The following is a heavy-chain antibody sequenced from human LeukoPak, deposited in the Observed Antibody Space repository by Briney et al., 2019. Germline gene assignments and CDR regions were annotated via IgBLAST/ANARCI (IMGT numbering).Heavy chain of an antibody. CDR1: GGSISSGGYY. CDR3: ARGGYHSGYYLSY. CDR2: IYYSGST. V-gene: IGHV4-31*03. J-gene: IGHJ4*02. D-gene: IGHD3-22*01. Sequence: PSQTLSLTCTVSGGSISSGGYYWSWIRQHPGKGLEWIGYIYYSGSTYYNPSLKSRVTISVDTSKNQFSLKLSSVTAADTAVYYCARGGYHSGYYLSYWGQGTLVTVSS.